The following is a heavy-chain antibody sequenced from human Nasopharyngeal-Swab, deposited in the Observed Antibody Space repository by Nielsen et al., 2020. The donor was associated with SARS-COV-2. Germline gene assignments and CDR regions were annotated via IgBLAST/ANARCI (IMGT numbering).Heavy chain of an antibody. D-gene: IGHD1-26*01. CDR2: IYYSGST. V-gene: IGHV4-59*01. J-gene: IGHJ5*02. CDR3: ARDNSKWEPRFWFDP. Sequence: WIRQPRGKGLEWIGYIYYSGSTNYNPSLKSRVTISVDTSKNQFSLKLSSVTDADTAVYYCARDNSKWEPRFWFDPWGQGTLVTVSS.